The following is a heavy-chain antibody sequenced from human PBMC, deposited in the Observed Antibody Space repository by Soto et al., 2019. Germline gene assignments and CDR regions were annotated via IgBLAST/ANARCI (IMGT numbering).Heavy chain of an antibody. Sequence: QMQLVESGGGVVQPGTSLRLSCAAFGYDFSSYGMHWVRQTPGKGLEWVAVLGFDGGGRYYADSVKGRFTISRDNSKKMLYLQMDTLRAEDTALYYCAREPVGPDYAMDVWGQGTKVTVSS. D-gene: IGHD1-26*01. CDR3: AREPVGPDYAMDV. CDR2: LGFDGGGR. CDR1: GYDFSSYG. J-gene: IGHJ6*02. V-gene: IGHV3-33*01.